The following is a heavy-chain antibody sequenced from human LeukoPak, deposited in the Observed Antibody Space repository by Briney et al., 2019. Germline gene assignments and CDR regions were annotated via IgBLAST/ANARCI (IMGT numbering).Heavy chain of an antibody. V-gene: IGHV3-73*01. D-gene: IGHD4-17*01. J-gene: IGHJ4*02. CDR1: GFTFSGSA. Sequence: GGSLRLSCAASGFTFSGSAMHWVRQASGKGLEWVGRIRSKANSYATAYAASVKGRFTISRDDSTTTAYMKMNSLKTEDTAVYYCTRQGSHYGDLGNWGQGTLVTVSS. CDR3: TRQGSHYGDLGN. CDR2: IRSKANSYAT.